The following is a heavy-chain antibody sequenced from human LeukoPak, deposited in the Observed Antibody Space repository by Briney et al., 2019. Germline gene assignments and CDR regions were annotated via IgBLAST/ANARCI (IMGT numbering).Heavy chain of an antibody. V-gene: IGHV1-18*01. Sequence: ASVKVSCKASGYTFTSYGISWVRQAPGQGLEWMGWISAYNGNTNYAQKLQGRVTMTTDTSTSTAYMELRSLRSDDTAVYYCARDPGYGAYVDLLFDYWGQGTLVTVSS. CDR2: ISAYNGNT. CDR1: GYTFTSYG. J-gene: IGHJ4*02. CDR3: ARDPGYGAYVDLLFDY. D-gene: IGHD4-17*01.